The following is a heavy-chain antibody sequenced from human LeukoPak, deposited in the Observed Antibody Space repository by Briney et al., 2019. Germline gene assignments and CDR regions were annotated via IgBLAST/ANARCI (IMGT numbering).Heavy chain of an antibody. CDR3: AGRSGSYQRY. Sequence: SETLSLTCTVSGASFSSSTYYWGWIRQPPGKGLEWIGSIYYSGSTNYNPSLKSRVTISVDTSKNQFSLKLSSVTDADTAVYYCAGRSGSYQRYWGQGTLVTVSS. J-gene: IGHJ4*02. D-gene: IGHD1-26*01. CDR1: GASFSSSTYY. CDR2: IYYSGST. V-gene: IGHV4-39*07.